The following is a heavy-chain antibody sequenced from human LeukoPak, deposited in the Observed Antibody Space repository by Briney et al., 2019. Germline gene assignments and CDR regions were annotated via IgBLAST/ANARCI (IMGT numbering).Heavy chain of an antibody. CDR3: ARDKEAHLYYYGMDV. CDR2: ISYDGSNK. CDR1: GFTFSSYA. V-gene: IGHV3-30-3*01. J-gene: IGHJ6*02. Sequence: PGGSLRLSCAASGFTFSSYAMHWVRQAPGKGLEWVAVISYDGSNKYYADSVKGRFTISRDNSKNTLYLQMNSLRAEDTAVYYCARDKEAHLYYYGMDVWGQGTTVTVSS.